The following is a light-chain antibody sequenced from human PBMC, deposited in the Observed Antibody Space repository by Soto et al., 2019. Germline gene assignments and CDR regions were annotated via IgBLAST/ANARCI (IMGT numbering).Light chain of an antibody. CDR1: QGISSA. CDR3: QQFNSYPLT. CDR2: DAS. V-gene: IGKV1-13*02. Sequence: AIPLTQSPSSLSASVGDRVTITCRASQGISSALAWYQQKPGKAPMLLIYDASSLESGVPSRFSGSGSGTDFTLTISSLQPEDFATYYCQQFNSYPLTFGPGTKVDIK. J-gene: IGKJ3*01.